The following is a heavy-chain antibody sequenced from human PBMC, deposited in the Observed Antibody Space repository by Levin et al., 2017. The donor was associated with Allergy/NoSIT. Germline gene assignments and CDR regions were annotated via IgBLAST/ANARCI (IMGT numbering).Heavy chain of an antibody. V-gene: IGHV4-34*01. CDR1: GGSFSGYY. D-gene: IGHD3-10*01. Sequence: SETLSLTCAVYGGSFSGYYWSWIRQPPGKGLEWIGEINHSGSTNYNPSLKSRVTISVDTSKNQFSLKLSSVTAADTAVYYCARGPITMVRGVITYTPTYYFDYWGQGTLVTVSS. CDR2: INHSGST. J-gene: IGHJ4*02. CDR3: ARGPITMVRGVITYTPTYYFDY.